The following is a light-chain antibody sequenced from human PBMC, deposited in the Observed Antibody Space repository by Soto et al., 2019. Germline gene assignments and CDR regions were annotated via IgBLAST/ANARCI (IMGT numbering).Light chain of an antibody. CDR3: QQYNSYWT. CDR1: QSISSW. J-gene: IGKJ1*01. Sequence: DIQMTQSPSTLSASVGDRVTITCRASQSISSWLAWYQQKPGKAPKLPIYDASSLESGVPSRFNGSGSGTEFTLTISSLQPDDFATYYCQQYNSYWTFGQGTKVDI. CDR2: DAS. V-gene: IGKV1-5*01.